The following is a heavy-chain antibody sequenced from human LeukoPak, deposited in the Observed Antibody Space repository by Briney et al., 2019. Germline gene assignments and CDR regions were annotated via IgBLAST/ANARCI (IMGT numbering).Heavy chain of an antibody. Sequence: NPSETLSLTCVVYGESFSGYYWTWIRQPPGKGLEWIGEIIDTGSNKYNSSLKSRVTISVDTSKNEFSLNLTSVTAADTAIYYCARGLASGYPPIPFDYWGQGTLVTVSS. V-gene: IGHV4-34*12. D-gene: IGHD3-3*01. CDR2: IIDTGSN. CDR1: GESFSGYY. J-gene: IGHJ4*02. CDR3: ARGLASGYPPIPFDY.